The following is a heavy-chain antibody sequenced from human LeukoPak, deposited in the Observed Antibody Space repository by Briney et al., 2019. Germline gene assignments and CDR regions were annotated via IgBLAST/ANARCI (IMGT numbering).Heavy chain of an antibody. D-gene: IGHD5-24*01. V-gene: IGHV6-1*01. CDR1: GDSVSSNSAS. CDR2: TYYRAKWYN. J-gene: IGHJ4*02. CDR3: ARFAEMAKGFDY. Sequence: SQTLSLTCAISGDSVSSNSASWNWIRQSPSRGLEWLGSTYYRAKWYNDYAISVKIRITINPDTSKNQFSLHVTSVTPEDTAVYSCARFAEMAKGFDYWGQGTLVTVSS.